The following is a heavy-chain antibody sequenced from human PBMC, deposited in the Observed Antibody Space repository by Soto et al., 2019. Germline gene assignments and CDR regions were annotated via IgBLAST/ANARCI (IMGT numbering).Heavy chain of an antibody. J-gene: IGHJ5*02. Sequence: QVQLQESGPGLVKPSETLSLTCTVSGDSISSYYWSWIRQPPGKGLEWVGYISYTGSTIYNPSLEIRATISLDTSKNQISLSLSSVTVADTAMYYCASVGELPVWFDPWGRGTLVTVSS. V-gene: IGHV4-59*13. D-gene: IGHD3-10*01. CDR3: ASVGELPVWFDP. CDR1: GDSISSYY. CDR2: ISYTGST.